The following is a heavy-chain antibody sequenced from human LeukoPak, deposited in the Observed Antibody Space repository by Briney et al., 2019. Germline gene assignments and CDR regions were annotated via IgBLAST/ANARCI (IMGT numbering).Heavy chain of an antibody. CDR2: INHSAST. V-gene: IGHV4-34*01. J-gene: IGHJ4*02. D-gene: IGHD2-2*01. Sequence: SETLFLTCAVYGGSFSGYYWSWIRQPPGKGLEWIGEINHSASTNYNPSLKSRVTISVDTSKNQFSLKLSSVTAADTAVYYCARKRKGSSSTSCYDYWGQGTLVTVSS. CDR3: ARKRKGSSSTSCYDY. CDR1: GGSFSGYY.